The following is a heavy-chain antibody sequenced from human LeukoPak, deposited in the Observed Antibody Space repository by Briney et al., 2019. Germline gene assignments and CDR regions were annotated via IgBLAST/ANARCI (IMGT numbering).Heavy chain of an antibody. CDR2: IIPIFGTA. CDR1: GGTFSSYA. Sequence: ASVKVSCKASGGTFSSYAISRVRQAPGQGLEWMGGIIPIFGTANYAQKFQGRVTITTDESTSTAHMELSSLRSEDTAVYYCARVAAAGTLDYWGQGTLVTVSS. J-gene: IGHJ4*02. D-gene: IGHD6-13*01. CDR3: ARVAAAGTLDY. V-gene: IGHV1-69*05.